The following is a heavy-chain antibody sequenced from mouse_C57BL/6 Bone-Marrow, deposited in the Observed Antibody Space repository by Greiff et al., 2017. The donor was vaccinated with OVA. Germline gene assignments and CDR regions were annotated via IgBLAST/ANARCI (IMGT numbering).Heavy chain of an antibody. CDR3: TPHLSAYAMDD. D-gene: IGHD2-3*01. Sequence: VHVKQSGAELVRPGASVKLSCTASGFNIKDDYMHWVKQRPEQGLEWIGWIDPENGDTEYASKFQGKATITADTSSNTAYLQLSSLTSEDTAVYYCTPHLSAYAMDDWGQGTSVTVSS. CDR2: IDPENGDT. V-gene: IGHV14-4*01. CDR1: GFNIKDDY. J-gene: IGHJ4*01.